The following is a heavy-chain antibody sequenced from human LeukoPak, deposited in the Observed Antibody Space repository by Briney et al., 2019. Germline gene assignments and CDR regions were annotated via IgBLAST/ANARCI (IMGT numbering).Heavy chain of an antibody. CDR3: ARLKCISTTCPSRYVMDV. D-gene: IGHD2-2*01. J-gene: IGHJ6*02. CDR2: IYYSGSA. CDR1: GGSISSYY. Sequence: PSETLSLTCSVSGGSISSYYWSWIRQPPGKGLEYIGYIYYSGSANYNPSLKSRVTISVDTSKDQFSLNLTSVTAADTAVYYCARLKCISTTCPSRYVMDVWGQGTTVTVSS. V-gene: IGHV4-59*01.